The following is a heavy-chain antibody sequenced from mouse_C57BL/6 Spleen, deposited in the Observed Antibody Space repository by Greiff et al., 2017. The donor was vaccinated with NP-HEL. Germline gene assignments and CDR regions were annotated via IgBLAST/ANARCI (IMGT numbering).Heavy chain of an antibody. CDR1: GYTFTDYY. J-gene: IGHJ1*03. CDR2: IYPGSGNT. CDR3: ARRYDYDRYVDV. D-gene: IGHD2-4*01. V-gene: IGHV1-76*01. Sequence: QVQLKESGAELVRPGASVKLSCKASGYTFTDYYINWVKQRPGQGLEWIARIYPGSGNTYYNEKFKGKATLTAEKSSSTAYMQLSSLTSEDSAVYFCARRYDYDRYVDVWGTGTTVTVSS.